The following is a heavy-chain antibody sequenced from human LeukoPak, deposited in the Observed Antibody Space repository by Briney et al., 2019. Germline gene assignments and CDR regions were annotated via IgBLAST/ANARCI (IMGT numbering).Heavy chain of an antibody. CDR1: GYTFTSYY. J-gene: IGHJ4*02. D-gene: IGHD3-22*01. V-gene: IGHV1-46*01. Sequence: ASVKVSCKAFGYTFTSYYMHWVRQAPGQGLEWMGIINPSGGSTSYAQKFQGRVTMTRDMSTSTVYMELSSLRSEDTAVYYCARSGYYYDSSGYYPWGYWGQGTLVTVSS. CDR2: INPSGGST. CDR3: ARSGYYYDSSGYYPWGY.